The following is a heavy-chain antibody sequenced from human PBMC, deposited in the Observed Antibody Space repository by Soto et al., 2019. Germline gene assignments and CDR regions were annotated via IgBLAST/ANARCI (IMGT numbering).Heavy chain of an antibody. J-gene: IGHJ3*02. D-gene: IGHD3-22*01. V-gene: IGHV3-15*07. Sequence: GGSLRLSCAASGFTFSNAWMNWVRQAPGKGLEWVGRIKSKTDGGTTDYAAPVKGGFTISRDDSKNTLYLQMNSLKTEDTAVYYCTTDQAYYDSSAYAFDIWGQGTMVTVSS. CDR3: TTDQAYYDSSAYAFDI. CDR2: IKSKTDGGTT. CDR1: GFTFSNAW.